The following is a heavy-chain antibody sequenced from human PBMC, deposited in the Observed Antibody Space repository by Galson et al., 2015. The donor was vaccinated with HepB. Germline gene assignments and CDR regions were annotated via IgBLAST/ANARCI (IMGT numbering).Heavy chain of an antibody. D-gene: IGHD1-26*01. CDR3: ARVGGELPPEYYFDY. V-gene: IGHV3-20*01. CDR2: INWNGGST. Sequence: SLRLSCAASGFTIDDYGLSWVRQAPGKGLEWVSGINWNGGSTGYADSVKGRFTISRDNAKNSLYLQMNSLRAEDTALYHWARVGGELPPEYYFDYWGQGTLVTVSS. J-gene: IGHJ4*02. CDR1: GFTIDDYG.